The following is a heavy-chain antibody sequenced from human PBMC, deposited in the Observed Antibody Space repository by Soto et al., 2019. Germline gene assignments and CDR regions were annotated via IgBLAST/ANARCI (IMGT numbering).Heavy chain of an antibody. CDR2: IYPGDSDT. CDR3: ARSAEDTAMVYYYYGMDV. CDR1: GYSFTSYW. V-gene: IGHV5-51*01. Sequence: GESLKISCKGSGYSFTSYWIGWVRQMPGKGLEWMGIIYPGDSDTRYSPSFQGQVTISADKSISTAYLQWSSLKASDTAMYYCARSAEDTAMVYYYYGMDVWGQGTTVTVSS. J-gene: IGHJ6*02. D-gene: IGHD5-18*01.